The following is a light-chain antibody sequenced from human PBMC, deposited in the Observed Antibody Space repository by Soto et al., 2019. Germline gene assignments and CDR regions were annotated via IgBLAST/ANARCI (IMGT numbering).Light chain of an antibody. CDR1: QSVLYSSNNKIY. V-gene: IGKV4-1*01. CDR3: QQYYSTPWT. Sequence: DIVMTQSPDSLAVSLGERATINCKSSQSVLYSSNNKIYLTWYQQKPGQPPKLLIYWASTRESGVPDRFSGSGSGTDFTLTIRSLQAEDVAVYYCQQYYSTPWTFGQGTKVEIK. J-gene: IGKJ1*01. CDR2: WAS.